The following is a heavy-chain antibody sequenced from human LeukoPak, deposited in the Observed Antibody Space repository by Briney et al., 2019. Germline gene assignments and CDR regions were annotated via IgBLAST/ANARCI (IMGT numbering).Heavy chain of an antibody. CDR3: ARAGYCSSTSCYGRYYYYYGMDV. V-gene: IGHV3-33*01. Sequence: GGSLRLSCAASGFTFSSYGMHWVRQAPGKGLEWVAVIWYDGSNKYYADSVKDRFTISRDNSKNTLYLQMNSLRAEDTAVYYCARAGYCSSTSCYGRYYYYYGMDVWGKGTTVTVSS. J-gene: IGHJ6*04. D-gene: IGHD2-2*01. CDR2: IWYDGSNK. CDR1: GFTFSSYG.